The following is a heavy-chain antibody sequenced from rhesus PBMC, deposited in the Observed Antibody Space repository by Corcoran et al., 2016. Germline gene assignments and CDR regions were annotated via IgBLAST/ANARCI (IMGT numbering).Heavy chain of an antibody. J-gene: IGHJ4*01. Sequence: QVQLQESGPGLVKPSETLSLTCAVSGGSISSGYYYWSWIRQPPGKGLDGIGYITYSGSTSYNPSLKSRVTISRDTSKNQFSLKLRSVTAADTAVYYCARDGSRAGFDYWGQGVLVTVSS. D-gene: IGHD6-31*01. V-gene: IGHV4-122*02. CDR2: ITYSGST. CDR1: GGSISSGYYY. CDR3: ARDGSRAGFDY.